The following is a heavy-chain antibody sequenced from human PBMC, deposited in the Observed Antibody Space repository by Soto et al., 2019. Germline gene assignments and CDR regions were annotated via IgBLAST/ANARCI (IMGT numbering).Heavy chain of an antibody. D-gene: IGHD3-3*01. V-gene: IGHV3-30*18. CDR2: ISYDGSNK. J-gene: IGHJ5*02. CDR1: GFTFSSYG. Sequence: GGSLRLSCAASGFTFSSYGMHWVRQAPGKGLEWVAVISYDGSNKYYADSVKGRFTISRDNSKNTLYLQMNSLRAEDTAVYYCAKDTRGVTIFGVAKGLNWFDPWGQGTLVTVSS. CDR3: AKDTRGVTIFGVAKGLNWFDP.